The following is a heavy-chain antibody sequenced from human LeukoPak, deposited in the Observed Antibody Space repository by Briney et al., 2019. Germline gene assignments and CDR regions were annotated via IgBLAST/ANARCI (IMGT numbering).Heavy chain of an antibody. D-gene: IGHD3-16*01. CDR1: GFTFSDYA. CDR2: INHSGST. V-gene: IGHV4-34*01. Sequence: PGGSLRLSCAASGFTFSDYAMSWIRQPPGKGLEWIGEINHSGSTNYNPSLKSRVTISVDTSKNQFSLKLSSVTAADTAVYYCARGQKWGRSWFDPWGQGTLVTVSS. J-gene: IGHJ5*02. CDR3: ARGQKWGRSWFDP.